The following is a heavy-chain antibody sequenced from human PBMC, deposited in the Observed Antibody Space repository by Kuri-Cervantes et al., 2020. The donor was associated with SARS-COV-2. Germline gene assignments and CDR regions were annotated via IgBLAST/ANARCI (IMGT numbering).Heavy chain of an antibody. CDR3: SRGPIVPTLYSITPHFDS. D-gene: IGHD2-15*01. Sequence: GASLKISWRTSGFAFGDYAMSWLRQAPGKVLEWIGFIRSKAYGGTTEYAASVKGKFSITRDDSESVVSMQMNSLQTEDTAVYYCSRGPIVPTLYSITPHFDSWGQGSLVTVSS. CDR2: IRSKAYGGTT. J-gene: IGHJ4*02. V-gene: IGHV3-49*03. CDR1: GFAFGDYA.